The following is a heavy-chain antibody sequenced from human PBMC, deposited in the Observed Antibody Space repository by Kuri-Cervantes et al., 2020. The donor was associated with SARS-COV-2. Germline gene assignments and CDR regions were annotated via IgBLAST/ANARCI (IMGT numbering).Heavy chain of an antibody. Sequence: GEYLKISCAASGFTFSSYAMSWVRQAPGKGLEWVSAISGSGGSTYYADSVKGRFTISRDNSKNTLYLQMNSLRAEDMAVYYCAKKGVGSSTSTVYYYYYMDVWGKGTTVTVSS. CDR2: ISGSGGST. CDR3: AKKGVGSSTSTVYYYYYMDV. J-gene: IGHJ6*03. CDR1: GFTFSSYA. V-gene: IGHV3-23*01. D-gene: IGHD2-2*01.